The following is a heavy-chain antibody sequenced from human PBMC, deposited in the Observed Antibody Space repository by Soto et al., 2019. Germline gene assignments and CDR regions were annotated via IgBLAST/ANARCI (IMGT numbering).Heavy chain of an antibody. V-gene: IGHV3-7*01. CDR1: GFTFSNYW. CDR3: ASHGDYVSMDV. J-gene: IGHJ6*03. D-gene: IGHD4-17*01. CDR2: IKHDGSEK. Sequence: GGSLRLSCAASGFTFSNYWMTWVRQAPGKGLEWVAKIKHDGSEKYYVDSVKGRFTIPRDNAKNSLYLQMNSLSAEDTAVYYCASHGDYVSMDVWGKGTTVTVSS.